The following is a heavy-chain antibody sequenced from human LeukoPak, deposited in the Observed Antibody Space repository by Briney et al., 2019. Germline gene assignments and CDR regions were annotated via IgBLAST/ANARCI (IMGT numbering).Heavy chain of an antibody. V-gene: IGHV4-59*01. Sequence: SETLSLTCTVSGVSISTYYWSWLRQPPGKGLEWIGYIHYSGSTNYNPALESRVTISVDRSKNQFSLKLMSVTAADTAVYYCARTLVRGVIFHGMDVWGQGTTVTVSS. CDR3: ARTLVRGVIFHGMDV. CDR2: IHYSGST. D-gene: IGHD3-10*01. CDR1: GVSISTYY. J-gene: IGHJ6*02.